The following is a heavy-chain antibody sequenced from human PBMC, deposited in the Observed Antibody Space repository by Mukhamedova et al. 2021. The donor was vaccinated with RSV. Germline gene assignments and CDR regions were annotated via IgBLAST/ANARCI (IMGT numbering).Heavy chain of an antibody. CDR2: ISSSSSYI. J-gene: IGHJ4*02. Sequence: APGKGLEWVSSISSSSSYIYYADSVKGRFTISRDNAKNSLYLQMNSLRAEDTAVYYCARDLTTVDFFDYWGQGNLVTVSS. V-gene: IGHV3-21*01. CDR3: ARDLTTVDFFDY. D-gene: IGHD4-23*01.